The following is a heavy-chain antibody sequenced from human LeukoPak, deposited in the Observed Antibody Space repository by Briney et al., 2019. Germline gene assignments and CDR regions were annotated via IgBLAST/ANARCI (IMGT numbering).Heavy chain of an antibody. CDR3: AKDELSGSYGEYYFDY. CDR1: GFTFSSYG. J-gene: IGHJ4*02. D-gene: IGHD1-26*01. CDR2: ISYDGSNK. V-gene: IGHV3-30*18. Sequence: GGSLRLSCAASGFTFSSYGMHWVRQAPGKGLEWVAVISYDGSNKYYADSVKGRFTISRDNSKNTLYPQMNSLRAEDTAVYYCAKDELSGSYGEYYFDYWGQGTLVTVSS.